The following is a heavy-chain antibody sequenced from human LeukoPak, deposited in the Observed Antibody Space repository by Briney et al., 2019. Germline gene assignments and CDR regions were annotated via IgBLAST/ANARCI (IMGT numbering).Heavy chain of an antibody. CDR3: ARVGVGLDMVRGVINPYYFDY. D-gene: IGHD3-10*01. V-gene: IGHV4-59*01. CDR1: GGSISSYY. Sequence: SETLSLTCAVYGGSISSYYWSWIRQPPGKGLEWIGYIYYSGSTDYNPSLKSRVTISVDTSKNQFSLKLSSVTAADTAVYYCARVGVGLDMVRGVINPYYFDYWGQGTLVTVSS. J-gene: IGHJ4*02. CDR2: IYYSGST.